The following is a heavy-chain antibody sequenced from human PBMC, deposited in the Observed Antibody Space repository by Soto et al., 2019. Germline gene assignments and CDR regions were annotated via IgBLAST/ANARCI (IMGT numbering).Heavy chain of an antibody. CDR1: GFTFSSYA. V-gene: IGHV3-33*01. CDR2: IWYDGSNK. Sequence: TLSLSFVASGFTFSSYAMHCVLQAPGKGLEWMAVIWYDGSNKYYADSVKGRFTISRDNSKNTLYLQMNSLRAEDTAVYYCARQGLVHAFDIWGQGTMVTVSS. CDR3: ARQGLVHAFDI. D-gene: IGHD2-21*01. J-gene: IGHJ3*02.